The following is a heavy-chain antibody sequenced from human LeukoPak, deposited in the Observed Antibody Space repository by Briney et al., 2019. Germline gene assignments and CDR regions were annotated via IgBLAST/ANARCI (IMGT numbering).Heavy chain of an antibody. V-gene: IGHV3-33*01. CDR3: ARGYYISSSVFDY. D-gene: IGHD6-6*01. Sequence: GRSLRLSCAASGFTFSSYGMHWLRQAPGKGLEWVAVIWYDGSKIYYADSVKGRFTISRDNSKNTLYLQMDSLRAEDMAVYHCARGYYISSSVFDYWGRGTLVTVSS. CDR1: GFTFSSYG. CDR2: IWYDGSKI. J-gene: IGHJ4*02.